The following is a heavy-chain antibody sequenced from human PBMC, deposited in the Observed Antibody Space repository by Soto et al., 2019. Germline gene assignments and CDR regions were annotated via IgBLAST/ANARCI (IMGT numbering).Heavy chain of an antibody. Sequence: GSLRLSCVASGFTFSNYAMNWVRQAPGKGLEWVSYISSSSSSIDYADSMKGRFTISRDNAKNSLYLQMNSLKDEDTAVYYCSSEYGYNRDDDDYWGQGTLETFSS. J-gene: IGHJ4*02. D-gene: IGHD5-12*01. CDR2: ISSSSSSI. CDR1: GFTFSNYA. V-gene: IGHV3-48*02. CDR3: SSEYGYNRDDDDY.